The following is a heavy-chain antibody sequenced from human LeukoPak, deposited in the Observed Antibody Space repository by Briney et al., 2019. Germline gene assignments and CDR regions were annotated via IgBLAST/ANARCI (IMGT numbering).Heavy chain of an antibody. CDR1: GGSISSSSYY. CDR3: ARAFIVDTAPLDWFDP. Sequence: TPSETLSLTCTVSGGSISSSSYYWGWIRQPPGKGLEWIGYIYHSGSTYYNPSLKSRVTISVDRSKNQFSLKLSSVTAADTAVYYCARAFIVDTAPLDWFDPWGQGTLVTVSS. D-gene: IGHD5-18*01. CDR2: IYHSGST. V-gene: IGHV4-30-2*01. J-gene: IGHJ5*02.